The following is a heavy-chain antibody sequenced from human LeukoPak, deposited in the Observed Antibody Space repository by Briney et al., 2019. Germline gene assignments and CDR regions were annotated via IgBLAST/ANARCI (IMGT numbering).Heavy chain of an antibody. V-gene: IGHV3-9*01. J-gene: IGHJ4*02. CDR1: GFTFDDYA. CDR3: AKGVWGYSYGSYFDY. Sequence: GRSLRLSCAASGFTFDDYAMRWVRQAPGKGLEWVSGISWNSGSIGYADSVKGRFTISRDNAKNSLYLQMNSLRAEDTALYYCAKGVWGYSYGSYFDYWGQGTLVTVSS. D-gene: IGHD5-18*01. CDR2: ISWNSGSI.